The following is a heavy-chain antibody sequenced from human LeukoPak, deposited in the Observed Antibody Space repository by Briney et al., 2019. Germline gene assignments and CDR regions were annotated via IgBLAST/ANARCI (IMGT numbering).Heavy chain of an antibody. CDR1: GYTFTSYG. V-gene: IGHV1-18*01. Sequence: GASVKVSCKASGYTFTSYGISWVRQAPGQGLEWMGWISAYNGNTNYAQKLQGRVTMTTDTSTSTAYMELRSLRSDDTAVYYCARAFLVGYSPEEYFFDYWGQGNLVTVSS. D-gene: IGHD2-15*01. J-gene: IGHJ4*02. CDR3: ARAFLVGYSPEEYFFDY. CDR2: ISAYNGNT.